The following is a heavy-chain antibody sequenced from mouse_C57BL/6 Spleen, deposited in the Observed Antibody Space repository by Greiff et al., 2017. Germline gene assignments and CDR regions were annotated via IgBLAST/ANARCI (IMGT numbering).Heavy chain of an antibody. V-gene: IGHV1-9*01. CDR2: ILPGSGST. D-gene: IGHD1-1*01. J-gene: IGHJ1*03. Sequence: VQLKQSGAELMKPGASVKLSCKATGYTFTGYWIEWVKQRPGHGLEWIGEILPGSGSTNYNEKFKGKATFTADTSSNTAYMQLSSLTTEDSAIYYCARNPHYYGSLYWYFDVWGTGTTVTVSS. CDR3: ARNPHYYGSLYWYFDV. CDR1: GYTFTGYW.